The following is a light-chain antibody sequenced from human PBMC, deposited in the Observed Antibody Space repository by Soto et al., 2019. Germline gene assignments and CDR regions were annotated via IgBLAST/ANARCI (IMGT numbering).Light chain of an antibody. CDR3: QQYDDLPFT. Sequence: DIQMTQSPSSLSASVGDRVTITCQASQDISNYLNWYQKKPGKAPKLLIYDASNLETGVPSRFSGSRSGTDFTFTISSLQPEDIATYYCQQYDDLPFTFGPGNKVDVK. CDR1: QDISNY. CDR2: DAS. J-gene: IGKJ3*01. V-gene: IGKV1-33*01.